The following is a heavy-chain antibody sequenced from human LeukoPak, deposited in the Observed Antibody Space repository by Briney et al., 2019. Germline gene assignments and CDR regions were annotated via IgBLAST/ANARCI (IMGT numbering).Heavy chain of an antibody. CDR2: IYSGGST. V-gene: IGHV3-53*01. D-gene: IGHD2-21*02. J-gene: IGHJ4*02. Sequence: GGSLRLSCAASGFTFDDYDMSWVRQAPGKGLEWVSVIYSGGSTYYADSVKGRFTISRDNSKNTLYLQMNSLRAEDTAVYYCASRIVVVTAFFDYWGQGTLVTVSS. CDR3: ASRIVVVTAFFDY. CDR1: GFTFDDYD.